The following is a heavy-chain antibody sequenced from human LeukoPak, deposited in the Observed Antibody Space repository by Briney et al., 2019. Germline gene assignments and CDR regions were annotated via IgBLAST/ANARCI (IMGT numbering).Heavy chain of an antibody. CDR1: GGSISSGGYY. Sequence: SETLSLTCTVSGGSISSGGYYWSWIRQHSGKGLEWIGYIYYSGSTYYNPSLKSRVTISVDTSKNQFSLKLSSVTAADTAVYYCARFYSSSRAFDIWGQGTMVTVSS. CDR2: IYYSGST. CDR3: ARFYSSSRAFDI. D-gene: IGHD2/OR15-2a*01. V-gene: IGHV4-31*03. J-gene: IGHJ3*02.